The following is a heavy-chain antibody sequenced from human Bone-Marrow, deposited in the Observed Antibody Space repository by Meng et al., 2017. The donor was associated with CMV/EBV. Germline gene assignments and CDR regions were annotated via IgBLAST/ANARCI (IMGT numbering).Heavy chain of an antibody. CDR1: GYTFTSYY. CDR3: AAKMDTTYFDY. Sequence: ASAKVSCKTPGYTFTSYYMHWVRQAPGQGLEWRGIINPNGGSTAYAQKFQGRVTMTGDTSTSKIYMELSSLRPEDTAVYFCAAKMDTTYFDYWGQGTRVTVSS. CDR2: INPNGGST. V-gene: IGHV1-46*01. J-gene: IGHJ4*02. D-gene: IGHD5-18*01.